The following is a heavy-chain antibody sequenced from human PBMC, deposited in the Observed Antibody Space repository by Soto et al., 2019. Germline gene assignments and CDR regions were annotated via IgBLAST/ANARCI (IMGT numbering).Heavy chain of an antibody. V-gene: IGHV3-30-3*01. J-gene: IGHJ4*02. CDR2: ISYDGSNK. Sequence: QVQLVESGGGVVQPGRSLRLSCAASGFTFSSYAMHWVRQAPGKGLEWVAVISYDGSNKYYADSVKGRFTISRDNSKNTLYLQMNSLRAEDTALYYCARGPYSSGWYGVDCWGQGTLVTVSS. CDR1: GFTFSSYA. D-gene: IGHD6-19*01. CDR3: ARGPYSSGWYGVDC.